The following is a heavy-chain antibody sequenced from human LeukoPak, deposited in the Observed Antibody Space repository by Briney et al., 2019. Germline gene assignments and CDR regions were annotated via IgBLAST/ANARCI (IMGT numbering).Heavy chain of an antibody. CDR3: AREDIRITMVREGAFDI. CDR2: IIPIFGTA. J-gene: IGHJ3*02. CDR1: GGTFSSYA. D-gene: IGHD3-10*01. V-gene: IGHV1-69*13. Sequence: ASVKVSCKASGGTFSSYAISWVRQAPGQGLEWMGGIIPIFGTANYAQKFQGRVTITADESTSTAYMELSSLRSEDTAVYYCAREDIRITMVREGAFDIWGQGTMVTVSS.